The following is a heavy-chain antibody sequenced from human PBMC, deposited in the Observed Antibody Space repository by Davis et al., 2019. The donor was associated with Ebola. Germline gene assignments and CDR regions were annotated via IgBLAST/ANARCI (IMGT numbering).Heavy chain of an antibody. V-gene: IGHV3-7*01. J-gene: IGHJ5*02. CDR3: ARERYYEVNWFDP. D-gene: IGHD3-22*01. Sequence: PGGSLRLSCAASGFTFSSYWMSWVRQAPGKGLEWVANIKQDGSEKYYVDSVKGRFTISRDNAKNSLYLQMNSLRAEDTAVYYCARERYYEVNWFDPWGQGTLVTVSS. CDR1: GFTFSSYW. CDR2: IKQDGSEK.